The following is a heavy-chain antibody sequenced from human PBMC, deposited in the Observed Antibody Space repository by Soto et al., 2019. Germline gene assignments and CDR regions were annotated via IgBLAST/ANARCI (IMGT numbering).Heavy chain of an antibody. Sequence: PGESLKISCKGSGYSFTSYWIGWVRQMPGKGLEWMGIIYPGDSDTRYSPSFQGQVTISADKSISTAYLQWSSLEASDTAMYYCARQVRRGYSYAPMDPWGQGTLVTVS. CDR2: IYPGDSDT. V-gene: IGHV5-51*01. CDR1: GYSFTSYW. D-gene: IGHD5-18*01. J-gene: IGHJ5*02. CDR3: ARQVRRGYSYAPMDP.